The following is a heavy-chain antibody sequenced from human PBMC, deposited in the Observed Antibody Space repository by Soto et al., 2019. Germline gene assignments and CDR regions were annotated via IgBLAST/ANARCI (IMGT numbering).Heavy chain of an antibody. CDR3: ARDRMATTYYYYGMDV. Sequence: GGSLRLSCAASGFTFSSYSMNWVRQAPGKGLEWVSSISSSSSYIYYADSVKGRFTISRDNAKNSLYLQMNSLRAEDTAVYYCARDRMATTYYYYGMDVWGQGTTVTVSS. D-gene: IGHD5-12*01. CDR2: ISSSSSYI. V-gene: IGHV3-21*01. CDR1: GFTFSSYS. J-gene: IGHJ6*02.